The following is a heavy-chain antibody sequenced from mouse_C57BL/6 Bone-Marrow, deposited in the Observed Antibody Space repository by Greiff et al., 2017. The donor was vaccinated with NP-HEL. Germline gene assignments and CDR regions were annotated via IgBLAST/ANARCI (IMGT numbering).Heavy chain of an antibody. V-gene: IGHV1-82*01. CDR1: GYAFSSSW. CDR3: ASVDGTPIAY. Sequence: QVQLQQSGPELVKPGASVKISCKASGYAFSSSWMNWVKQRPGKGLEWIGNINPSNGGTNYNEKFKSKATLTVDKSSSTAYMQLSSLTSEDSAVYYCASVDGTPIAYWGQGTLVTVSA. J-gene: IGHJ3*01. CDR2: INPSNGGT. D-gene: IGHD1-1*01.